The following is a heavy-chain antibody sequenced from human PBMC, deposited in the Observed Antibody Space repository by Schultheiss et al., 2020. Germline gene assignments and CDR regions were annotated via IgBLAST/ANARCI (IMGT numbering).Heavy chain of an antibody. J-gene: IGHJ4*02. CDR2: ISYDGSNK. D-gene: IGHD3-22*01. V-gene: IGHV3-30*18. CDR3: AKAGGRGGYYTHDY. Sequence: GGSLRLSCAASGFTFSSYGMHWVRQAPGKGLEWVAVISYDGSNKYYADSVKGRFTISRDNSKNTLYLQMNSLRAEDTAVYYCAKAGGRGGYYTHDYWGQGTLVTVSS. CDR1: GFTFSSYG.